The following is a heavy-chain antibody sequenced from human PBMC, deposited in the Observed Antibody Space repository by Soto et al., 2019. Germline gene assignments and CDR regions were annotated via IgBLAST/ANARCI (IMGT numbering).Heavy chain of an antibody. CDR1: GFTFNNAW. J-gene: IGHJ4*02. V-gene: IGHV3-15*07. Sequence: PGGSLRLSYAASGFTFNNAWMNWVRQAPGKGLEWVGRIKSKTDGGTTDYAAPVKGRFTISRDDSKNTLYLQMNSLKTEDTAVYYCTTEGIAVAPLDYWGQGTLVTVSS. D-gene: IGHD6-19*01. CDR3: TTEGIAVAPLDY. CDR2: IKSKTDGGTT.